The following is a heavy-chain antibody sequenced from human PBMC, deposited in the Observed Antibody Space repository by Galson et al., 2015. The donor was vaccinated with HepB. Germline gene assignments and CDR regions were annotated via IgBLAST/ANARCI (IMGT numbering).Heavy chain of an antibody. CDR3: ATTSEVRELRHDFHY. CDR1: GHRLTNYW. V-gene: IGHV5-51*01. Sequence: QSGAEVKKPGDSLNISCKASGHRLTNYWIGWVRQMPGKGLEWMGVIYPSDSDTRYSPSFQGQVTISADKSITTAYLQWSSLKASDTATYYCATTSEVRELRHDFHYWGQGTLVIVSS. D-gene: IGHD1-7*01. CDR2: IYPSDSDT. J-gene: IGHJ4*02.